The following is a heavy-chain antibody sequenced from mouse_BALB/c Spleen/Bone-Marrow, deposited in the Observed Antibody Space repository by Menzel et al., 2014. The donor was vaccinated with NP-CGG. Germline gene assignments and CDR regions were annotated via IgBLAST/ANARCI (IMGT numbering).Heavy chain of an antibody. D-gene: IGHD1-1*01. CDR2: IDPANGNT. V-gene: IGHV14-3*02. J-gene: IGHJ3*01. CDR3: ANYYYGSSLLAY. Sequence: EVKLVESGAELVKPGASVKLSCTASGFNIKDTYMHWVKQRPEQGLEWIGRIDPANGNTKYDPKFQGKATITADTSSNTAYLQLSSLASEDTAVYYCANYYYGSSLLAYWGQGTLVTVSA. CDR1: GFNIKDTY.